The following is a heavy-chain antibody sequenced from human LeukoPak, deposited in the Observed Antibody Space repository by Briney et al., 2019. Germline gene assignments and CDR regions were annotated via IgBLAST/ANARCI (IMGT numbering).Heavy chain of an antibody. CDR2: IYYSGST. Sequence: SETLSLTXTVSGGSISSYYWSWIRQPPGKGLEWIGYIYYSGSTNYNPSLKSRVTISVDTSKSQFSLKLSSVTAADTAVYYCARGGVRSYGSNWFDPWGQGTLVTVSS. CDR1: GGSISSYY. V-gene: IGHV4-59*01. J-gene: IGHJ5*02. CDR3: ARGGVRSYGSNWFDP. D-gene: IGHD5-18*01.